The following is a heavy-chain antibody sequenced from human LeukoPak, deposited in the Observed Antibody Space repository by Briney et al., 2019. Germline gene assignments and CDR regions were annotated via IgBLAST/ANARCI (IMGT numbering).Heavy chain of an antibody. V-gene: IGHV1-18*01. CDR1: DHSFTNYG. CDR3: AKVHQQLIQAGDAFDI. D-gene: IGHD5-18*01. J-gene: IGHJ3*02. Sequence: ASVKVSCKASDHSFTNYGISWVRQAPGQGLEWMGWINPYNGDTNYAQKLRGRVTMTTDTSTSTAYMELRSLRSDDTAVYYCAKVHQQLIQAGDAFDIWGQGTLVTVSS. CDR2: INPYNGDT.